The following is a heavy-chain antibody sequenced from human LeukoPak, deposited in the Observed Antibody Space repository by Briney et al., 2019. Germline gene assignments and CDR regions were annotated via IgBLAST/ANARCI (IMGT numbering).Heavy chain of an antibody. Sequence: GGSLRLSCAASGFTFSNAWMSWVRQAPGKGLEWVGRIKSKTDGGTTDYAAPVKGRFTISRDDTKNTLYLQMNSLKTEDTAVYYCTTASIIEPESDYWGQGTLVTVSS. J-gene: IGHJ4*02. CDR3: TTASIIEPESDY. V-gene: IGHV3-15*01. CDR1: GFTFSNAW. CDR2: IKSKTDGGTT. D-gene: IGHD1-14*01.